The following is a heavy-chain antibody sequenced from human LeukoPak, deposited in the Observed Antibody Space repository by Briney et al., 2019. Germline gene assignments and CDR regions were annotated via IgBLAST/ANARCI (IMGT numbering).Heavy chain of an antibody. D-gene: IGHD6-19*01. CDR2: IWYDGSNK. J-gene: IGHJ4*02. CDR3: AKEQYSSGWYNFDY. CDR1: GSTFSSYG. V-gene: IGHV3-33*06. Sequence: GESLKISCAASGSTFSSYGMHWVRQAPGKGLEWVAVIWYDGSNKYYADSVKGRFTISRDNSKNTLYLQMNSLRAEDTAVYYCAKEQYSSGWYNFDYWGQGTLVTVSS.